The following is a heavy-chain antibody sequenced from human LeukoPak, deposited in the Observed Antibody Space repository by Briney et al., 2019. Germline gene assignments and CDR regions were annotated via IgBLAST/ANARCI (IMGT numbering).Heavy chain of an antibody. D-gene: IGHD2-2*01. CDR2: IYYSGST. Sequence: PSETLSLTCTVSGGSISSSSYYWGWIRQPPGKGLEWIGSIYYSGSTYYYPSLKSRVTISVDTSKNQFSLKLSSVTAADTAVYYCARDNVVVVLAALTDWGQGTLVTVSS. CDR3: ARDNVVVVLAALTD. CDR1: GGSISSSSYY. J-gene: IGHJ4*02. V-gene: IGHV4-39*07.